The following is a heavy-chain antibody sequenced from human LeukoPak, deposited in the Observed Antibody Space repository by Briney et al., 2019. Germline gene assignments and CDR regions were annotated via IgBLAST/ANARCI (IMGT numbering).Heavy chain of an antibody. V-gene: IGHV4-61*02. CDR1: GDSISSGDYY. Sequence: SETLSLTCTVSGDSISSGDYYWSWIRQPAGKGLEWIGRISSSGSTNYNPSLKSRVTISVGTSKNQFSLKLSSVTAADTAVFYCASLTTADAFDIWGQGTMVTVSS. CDR2: ISSSGST. D-gene: IGHD3-22*01. CDR3: ASLTTADAFDI. J-gene: IGHJ3*02.